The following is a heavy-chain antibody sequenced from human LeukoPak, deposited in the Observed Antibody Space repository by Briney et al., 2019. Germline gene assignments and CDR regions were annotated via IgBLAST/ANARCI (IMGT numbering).Heavy chain of an antibody. J-gene: IGHJ4*02. CDR1: GFTFSSYA. CDR2: ISLDGAKT. V-gene: IGHV3-30-3*01. D-gene: IGHD3-3*01. Sequence: GGSLRLSCAASGFTFSSYAMHWVRQAPGKGLEWVAVISLDGAKTSYGDYVKGRFTISRDNSNNTLYLQMNSLRAEDTAVYYCARNTDFGVVPSAANYWGQGTLVTVSS. CDR3: ARNTDFGVVPSAANY.